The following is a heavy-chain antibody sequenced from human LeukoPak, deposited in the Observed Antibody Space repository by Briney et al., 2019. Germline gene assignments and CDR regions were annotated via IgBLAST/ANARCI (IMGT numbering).Heavy chain of an antibody. J-gene: IGHJ4*02. CDR3: ARNTPYYFDY. V-gene: IGHV4-59*11. Sequence: SETLSLTCTVSGGSISSHYWSWIRQPPGKGLEWIGYIYYSGSTNYNPSLESRVTISVDTSKNQFSLKLSSVTAADTAVYYCARNTPYYFDYWGQGTLVTVSS. CDR2: IYYSGST. D-gene: IGHD2-2*02. CDR1: GGSISSHY.